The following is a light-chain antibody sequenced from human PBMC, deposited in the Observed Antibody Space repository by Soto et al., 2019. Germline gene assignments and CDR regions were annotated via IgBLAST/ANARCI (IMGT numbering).Light chain of an antibody. V-gene: IGLV8-61*01. J-gene: IGLJ3*02. CDR2: TTN. CDR3: VLYMGSGIWV. CDR1: SGSVSTNFY. Sequence: QTVVTQEPSVSVPPGGTVTLTCGLSSGSVSTNFYPSWYQQTPGHTPRALIYTTNSRSSGVPDRFSGSILGNKAALTITGAQADDESDYYCVLYMGSGIWVFGGGTKVTVL.